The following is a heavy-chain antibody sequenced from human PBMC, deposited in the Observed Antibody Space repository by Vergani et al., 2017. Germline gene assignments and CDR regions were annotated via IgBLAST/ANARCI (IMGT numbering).Heavy chain of an antibody. CDR2: IYYSGST. CDR1: GGSISSYY. V-gene: IGHV4-59*01. D-gene: IGHD4-23*01. CDR3: ARGRNSATHWFDP. J-gene: IGHJ5*02. Sequence: QVQLQESGPGLVKPSETLSLTCTVSGGSISSYYWSWIRQPPGKGLEWIGYIYYSGSTNYNPSLKSRVTISVDTSKNQFPLKLSSVTAADTAVYYCARGRNSATHWFDPWGQGTLVTVSS.